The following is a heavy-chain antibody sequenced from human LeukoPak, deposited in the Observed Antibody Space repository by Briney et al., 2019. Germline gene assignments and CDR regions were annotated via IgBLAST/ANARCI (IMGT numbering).Heavy chain of an antibody. CDR2: ISYDGSHK. V-gene: IGHV3-30*03. Sequence: GGSLRLSCAASGFTFSSDGMHWVRQALGKGLEWVAVISYDGSHKYYADFVKGRFTISRDNSKNTLYLQMNSLRAEDTAVYYCATASKLSYDTFDIWGQGTVVTVSS. D-gene: IGHD3-16*02. J-gene: IGHJ3*02. CDR3: ATASKLSYDTFDI. CDR1: GFTFSSDG.